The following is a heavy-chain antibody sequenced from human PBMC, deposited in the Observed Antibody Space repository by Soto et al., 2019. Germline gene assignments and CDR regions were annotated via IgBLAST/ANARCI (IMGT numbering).Heavy chain of an antibody. CDR1: GFKISSSS. Sequence: GGSLRLSCAAFGFKISSSSMNWVRQAPGRGLEWVAYISDSGSNTLYADSVKGRFTIPRDSAKNSLYLQMNSLRAEDTAVYYCASLVATGYWGQGTLVTVSS. V-gene: IGHV3-21*05. CDR2: ISDSGSNT. J-gene: IGHJ4*02. D-gene: IGHD5-12*01. CDR3: ASLVATGY.